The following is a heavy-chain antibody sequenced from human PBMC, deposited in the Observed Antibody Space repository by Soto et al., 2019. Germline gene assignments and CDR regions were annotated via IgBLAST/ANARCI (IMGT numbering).Heavy chain of an antibody. CDR1: GGSISSGGYS. CDR3: ARGLTGTTWDY. J-gene: IGHJ4*02. CDR2: IYHSGST. Sequence: SETLSLTCAVSGGSISSGGYSWSWIRQPPGKGLEWIGYIYHSGSTYYNPSLKSRVTISVDRSKNQFSLKLSSVTAADTAVYYCARGLTGTTWDYWGQGTLVTVSS. D-gene: IGHD1-7*01. V-gene: IGHV4-30-2*01.